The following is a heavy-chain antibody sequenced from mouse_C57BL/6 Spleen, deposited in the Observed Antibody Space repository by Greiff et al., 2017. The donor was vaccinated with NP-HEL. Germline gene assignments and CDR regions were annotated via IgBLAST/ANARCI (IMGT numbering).Heavy chain of an antibody. J-gene: IGHJ1*03. Sequence: DVKLVESGGGLVQSGRSLRLSCATSGFTFSDFYMEWVRQAPGKGLEWIAASRNKANDYTTEYSASVKGRFIVSRDTSQSILYLQMNALRAEDTAIYYCARDYYGSSYWYFDVWGTGTTVTVSS. CDR3: ARDYYGSSYWYFDV. CDR1: GFTFSDFY. CDR2: SRNKANDYTT. V-gene: IGHV7-1*01. D-gene: IGHD1-1*01.